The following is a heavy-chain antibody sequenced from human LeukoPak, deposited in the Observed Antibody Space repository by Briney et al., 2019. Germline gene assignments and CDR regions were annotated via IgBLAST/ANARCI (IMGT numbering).Heavy chain of an antibody. Sequence: ASVKVSCKALGYTFTNYEIKWVRQATGQGLEWMGWMNPNSGDTGYAQKFQGRVTMTRNTSISTAYMELSSLRSEDTAVYYCARAPVRLNWKRAFDIWGQGTMVTVSS. CDR2: MNPNSGDT. CDR1: GYTFTNYE. J-gene: IGHJ3*02. D-gene: IGHD1-1*01. V-gene: IGHV1-8*01. CDR3: ARAPVRLNWKRAFDI.